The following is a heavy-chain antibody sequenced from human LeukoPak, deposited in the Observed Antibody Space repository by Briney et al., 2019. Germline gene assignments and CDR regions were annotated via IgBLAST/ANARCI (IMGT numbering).Heavy chain of an antibody. CDR1: GFTFSSYS. D-gene: IGHD3-10*01. CDR3: ARETLNLHYYGSGTVYYYYVDV. J-gene: IGHJ6*03. V-gene: IGHV3-48*01. CDR2: ISSSSSTI. Sequence: GGSLRLSCAASGFTFSSYSMNWVRQAPGKGLEWVSYISSSSSTIYYADSVKGRFTISRDNAKNSLYLQMNSLRAEDTAVYYCARETLNLHYYGSGTVYYYYVDVWGKGTTVTVSS.